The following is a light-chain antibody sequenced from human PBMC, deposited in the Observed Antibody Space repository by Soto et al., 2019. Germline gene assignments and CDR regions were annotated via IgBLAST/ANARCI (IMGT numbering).Light chain of an antibody. CDR3: QLYGSSPPYT. J-gene: IGKJ2*01. V-gene: IGKV3-20*01. CDR2: GAS. Sequence: EIVLTQSPATLSLSPGERATLSCRASQSLSSNYLAWYQQKPGQAPRLLMFGASSRATGIPDRLTGSGSGTDFTLTISRLEHEEFAVYYCQLYGSSPPYTFGQGTKVEI. CDR1: QSLSSNY.